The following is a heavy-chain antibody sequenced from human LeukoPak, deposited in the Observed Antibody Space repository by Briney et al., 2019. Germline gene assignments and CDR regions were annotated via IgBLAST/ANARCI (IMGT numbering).Heavy chain of an antibody. Sequence: SETLSLTCAVYGGSFSGYYWSWIRQPPGKGLEWIGYMSYSGSSNYSPSLRSRVTISVDTSKNQFSLKLSSVTAADTAVYYCARGDSSGWYGFWGQGTLVTVSS. CDR1: GGSFSGYY. V-gene: IGHV4-59*01. D-gene: IGHD6-19*01. CDR3: ARGDSSGWYGF. J-gene: IGHJ4*02. CDR2: MSYSGSS.